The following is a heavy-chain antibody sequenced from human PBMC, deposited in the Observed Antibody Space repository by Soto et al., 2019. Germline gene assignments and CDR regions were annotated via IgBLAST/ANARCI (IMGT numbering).Heavy chain of an antibody. CDR2: ISYDGSNK. J-gene: IGHJ6*02. CDR1: GFTFSSYA. V-gene: IGHV3-30-3*01. D-gene: IGHD5-18*01. Sequence: QVQLVESGGGVVQPGRSLRLSCAASGFTFSSYAMHWVRQAPGKGLEWVAVISYDGSNKYYADSVKGRFTISRDNSKNTLYLQMNSLRAEDTAVYYWEWAAMGLTGGMDVWGQGTTVTVSS. CDR3: EWAAMGLTGGMDV.